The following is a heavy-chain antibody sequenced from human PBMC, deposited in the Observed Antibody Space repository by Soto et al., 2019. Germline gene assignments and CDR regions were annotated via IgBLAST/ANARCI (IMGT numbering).Heavy chain of an antibody. CDR3: ARASPGMDV. CDR2: INQDGSEK. V-gene: IGHV3-7*01. Sequence: PGGSLRLSCAGPQFTFSNYWMNWVRQAPGKGLEWVANINQDGSEKYYVDSVKGRFTISRDIAKNSLFLQMNSLRADDTAVYYCARASPGMDVWGQGTTVTVSS. J-gene: IGHJ6*02. CDR1: QFTFSNYW.